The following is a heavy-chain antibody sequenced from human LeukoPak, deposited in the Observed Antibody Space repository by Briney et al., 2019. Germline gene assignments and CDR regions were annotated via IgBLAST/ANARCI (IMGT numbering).Heavy chain of an antibody. V-gene: IGHV4-38-2*02. Sequence: PSETLSLTCTVSGYSISSGYYWGWLRPPPGKGLEWIGSIYYSGSTYYNPSLKSRVTISVDTSKNQFSLKLSSVTAADTAVYYCAVLLWFGSYPGDYWGQGTLVTVSS. CDR2: IYYSGST. D-gene: IGHD3-10*01. CDR1: GYSISSGYY. CDR3: AVLLWFGSYPGDY. J-gene: IGHJ4*02.